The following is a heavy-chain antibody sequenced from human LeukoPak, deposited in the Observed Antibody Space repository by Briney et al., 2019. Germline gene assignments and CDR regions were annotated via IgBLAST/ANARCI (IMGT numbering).Heavy chain of an antibody. J-gene: IGHJ3*02. D-gene: IGHD3-22*01. V-gene: IGHV1-8*03. Sequence: ASVKVSCKPSGYTSTSYDINWVRQATGQGLEWMGWMNPNSGNTGYAQKFQGRVTITRNTSISTAYMELSSLRSEDTAVYYCARNYDSSGTDAFDIWGQGTMVTVSS. CDR1: GYTSTSYD. CDR3: ARNYDSSGTDAFDI. CDR2: MNPNSGNT.